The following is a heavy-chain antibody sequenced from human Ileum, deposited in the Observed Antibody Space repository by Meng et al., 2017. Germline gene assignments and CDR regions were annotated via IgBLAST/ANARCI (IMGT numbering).Heavy chain of an antibody. V-gene: IGHV3-30*04. CDR2: ISNEGDYE. CDR3: VREVLRGGYY. CDR1: GFTFSSYA. D-gene: IGHD3-10*01. J-gene: IGHJ4*02. Sequence: GESLKISCAASGFTFSSYAMFWVRQAPGKGLEWVAFISNEGDYEYYADAVRGRFTISRDNSRNTIFLQMNSLRVEDTATYYCVREVLRGGYYWGQGTLVTVSS.